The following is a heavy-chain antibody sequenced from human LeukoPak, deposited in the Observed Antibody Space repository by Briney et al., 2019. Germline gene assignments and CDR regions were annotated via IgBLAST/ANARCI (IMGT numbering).Heavy chain of an antibody. CDR1: GFTFSGSA. D-gene: IGHD5-24*01. V-gene: IGHV3-73*01. CDR2: IRGKANSYAT. J-gene: IGHJ4*02. Sequence: GGSLRLSCAASGFTFSGSAMHWVRQASGKGLEWVGRIRGKANSYATAYAASVKGRFTISRNDSENTAYLQMNSLRTEDTAVYYCTQSSDGYNLVDYWGQGTLVTVSS. CDR3: TQSSDGYNLVDY.